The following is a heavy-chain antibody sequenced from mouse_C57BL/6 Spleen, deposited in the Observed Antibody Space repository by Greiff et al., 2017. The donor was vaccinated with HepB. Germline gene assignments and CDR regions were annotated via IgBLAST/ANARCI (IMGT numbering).Heavy chain of an antibody. CDR1: GYTFTDYY. D-gene: IGHD2-4*01. V-gene: IGHV1-26*01. CDR3: ARREYDYDGGWYFDD. CDR2: INPNNGGT. Sequence: EVQLQQSGPELVKPGASVKISCKASGYTFTDYYMNWVKQSHGKSLEWIGDINPNNGGTSYNQKFKGKATLTVDKSSSTAYMELRSLTSEDSAVYYGARREYDYDGGWYFDDWGQGTTVTVSS. J-gene: IGHJ1*01.